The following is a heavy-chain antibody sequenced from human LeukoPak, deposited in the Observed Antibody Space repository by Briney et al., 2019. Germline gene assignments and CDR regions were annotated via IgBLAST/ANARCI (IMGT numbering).Heavy chain of an antibody. CDR2: IYTSGST. J-gene: IGHJ6*03. Sequence: PSENLSLTCTVSGGSISSYYWSWIRQPPGKGLEWIGYIYTSGSTNYNPSLKSRVTISVGTSKNQFSLKLSSVTAADTAVYYCARGYCSSTSCHYYYMGVWGKGTTVTVSS. CDR3: ARGYCSSTSCHYYYMGV. V-gene: IGHV4-4*09. D-gene: IGHD2-2*01. CDR1: GGSISSYY.